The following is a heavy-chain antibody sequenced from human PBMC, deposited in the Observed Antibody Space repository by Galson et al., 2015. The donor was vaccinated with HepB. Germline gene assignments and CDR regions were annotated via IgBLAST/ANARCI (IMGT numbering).Heavy chain of an antibody. D-gene: IGHD1-1*01. CDR2: INPNSGGT. V-gene: IGHV1-2*02. J-gene: IGHJ3*02. CDR3: ARDPRDWNDVSSYAFDI. Sequence: SVKVSCKASGYTFTGYYMHWVRQAPGQGLEWMGWINPNSGGTNYAQKFQGRVTMTRDTSISTAYMELSRLRSDDTAVYYCARDPRDWNDVSSYAFDIWGQGTMVTVSS. CDR1: GYTFTGYY.